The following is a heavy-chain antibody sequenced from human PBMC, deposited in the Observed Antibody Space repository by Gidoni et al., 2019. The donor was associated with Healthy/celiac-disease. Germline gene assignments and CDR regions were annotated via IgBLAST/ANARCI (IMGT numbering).Heavy chain of an antibody. CDR3: ARDGSGWYDRFDY. V-gene: IGHV3-21*01. J-gene: IGHJ4*02. Sequence: EVQLVESGGGLVKPGGSLRLSCAASGCTFSSYSMNWVRQAPGQGLEWVSSISSSSSYIYYADSGKGRFTISRDNAKNSLYLQMNSLRAEDTAVYYCARDGSGWYDRFDYWGQGTLVTVSS. CDR1: GCTFSSYS. CDR2: ISSSSSYI. D-gene: IGHD6-19*01.